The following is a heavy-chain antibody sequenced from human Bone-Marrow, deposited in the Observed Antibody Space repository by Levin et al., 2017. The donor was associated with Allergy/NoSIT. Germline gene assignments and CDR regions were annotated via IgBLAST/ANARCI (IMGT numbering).Heavy chain of an antibody. Sequence: PSETLSLTCTVSGGSISSSSYYWGWIRQPPGKGLEWIGSIYYSGSTYYNPSLKSRVTISVDTSKNQFSLKLSSVTAADTAVYYCAREQQLQPRGWFDPWGQGTLVTVSS. CDR3: AREQQLQPRGWFDP. J-gene: IGHJ5*02. D-gene: IGHD6-13*01. CDR2: IYYSGST. V-gene: IGHV4-39*01. CDR1: GGSISSSSYY.